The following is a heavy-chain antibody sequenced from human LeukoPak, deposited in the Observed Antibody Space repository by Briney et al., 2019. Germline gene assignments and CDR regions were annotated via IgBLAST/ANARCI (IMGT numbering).Heavy chain of an antibody. J-gene: IGHJ5*02. V-gene: IGHV1-2*02. D-gene: IGHD5-18*01. CDR3: AREVYSYGYSWFDP. CDR2: INPNSGGT. Sequence: ASVTVSCKASGYTFTGYYMHWVRQAPGQGLEWMGWINPNSGGTNYAQKFQGRVTMTRDTSISTAYMELSRLRSDDTAVYYCAREVYSYGYSWFDPWGQGTLVTVSS. CDR1: GYTFTGYY.